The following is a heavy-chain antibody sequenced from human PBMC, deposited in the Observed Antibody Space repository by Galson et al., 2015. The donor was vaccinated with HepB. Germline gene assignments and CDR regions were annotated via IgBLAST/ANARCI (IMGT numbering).Heavy chain of an antibody. CDR3: AKAGITMIVVAPFDY. CDR1: GFTFDDYT. V-gene: IGHV3-43*01. CDR2: ISWDGGST. D-gene: IGHD3-22*01. J-gene: IGHJ4*02. Sequence: SLRLSCAASGFTFDDYTMHWVRQAPGKGLEWVSLISWDGGSTYYADSVKGRFTISRDNSKNSLYLQMNSLRTEDTALYYCAKAGITMIVVAPFDYWGQGTLVTVSS.